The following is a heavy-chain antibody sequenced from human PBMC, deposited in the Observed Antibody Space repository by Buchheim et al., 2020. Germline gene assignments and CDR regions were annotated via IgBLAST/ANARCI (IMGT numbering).Heavy chain of an antibody. CDR3: AKFFYDSGGSYYEGY. V-gene: IGHV3-23*01. Sequence: EVQLLESGGGLVQPGGSLRLSCAASGFTFSSYAMSWVRQVPGKGLDWASAISGSDSSTYYADSVKGRFTISRDNSKNTLYMQMNSLRVEDTAVYYCAKFFYDSGGSYYEGYWGQGTL. J-gene: IGHJ4*02. CDR2: ISGSDSST. CDR1: GFTFSSYA. D-gene: IGHD3-22*01.